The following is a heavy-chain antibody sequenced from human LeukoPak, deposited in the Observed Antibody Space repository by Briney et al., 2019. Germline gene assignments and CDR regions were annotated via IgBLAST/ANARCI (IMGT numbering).Heavy chain of an antibody. CDR3: ARVDSYCSGEGCYYYYGMDV. CDR2: ITYDGSNK. Sequence: PGGSLRLSCAASGFTFSSNGMHWVRQAPGKGLEWVAVITYDGSNKYYADSVKGRFTISRDNSKNTLYLQMDSLRAEDTAVYYCARVDSYCSGEGCYYYYGMDVWGQGTTVTVSS. J-gene: IGHJ6*02. CDR1: GFTFSSNG. D-gene: IGHD2-15*01. V-gene: IGHV3-30*03.